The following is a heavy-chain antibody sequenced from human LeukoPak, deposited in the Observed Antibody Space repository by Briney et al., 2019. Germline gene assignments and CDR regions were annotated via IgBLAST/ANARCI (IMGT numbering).Heavy chain of an antibody. Sequence: SETLSLTCTVSGGSLSGYYWSWIRRSPGKSPEWIAYIHYTGTTNFNPSLKSRVTMSIDTSKNQFSLRLSSVTAADTAMYYCARRRWGEYGSWLDSWGQGILVIVSS. D-gene: IGHD4-23*01. CDR1: GGSLSGYY. CDR3: ARRRWGEYGSWLDS. V-gene: IGHV4-59*01. J-gene: IGHJ5*01. CDR2: IHYTGTT.